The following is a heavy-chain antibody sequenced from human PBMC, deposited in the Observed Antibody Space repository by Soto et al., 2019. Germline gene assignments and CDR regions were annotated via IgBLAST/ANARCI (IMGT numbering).Heavy chain of an antibody. CDR1: GGSISSGGYY. CDR2: IYYSGST. D-gene: IGHD2-8*01. Sequence: QVQLQESGPGLVKPSQTLSLTCTVSGGSISSGGYYWSWIRQHPGKGLEWIGYIYYSGSTYYNPSLKSRVTISVDTPQNQLSLKLSSVTAADTAVYYCARGTRRCTNGVCYDFDYWGQGTLATVSS. J-gene: IGHJ4*02. CDR3: ARGTRRCTNGVCYDFDY. V-gene: IGHV4-31*03.